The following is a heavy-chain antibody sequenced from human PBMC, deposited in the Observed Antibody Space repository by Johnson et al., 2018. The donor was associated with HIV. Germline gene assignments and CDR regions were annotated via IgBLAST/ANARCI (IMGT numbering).Heavy chain of an antibody. D-gene: IGHD3-22*01. J-gene: IGHJ3*02. V-gene: IGHV3-66*01. CDR3: ARDNRDYYDSSGPSAFDI. CDR2: IYSGGST. CDR1: GFTVSSNY. Sequence: VQLVESGGGLVQPGGSLRLSCAASGFTVSSNYMSWVRQAPGKGLEWVSVIYSGGSTYYADSVKGRFTLSRDNSKNTLYLQMNSLRAEDTAVYYCARDNRDYYDSSGPSAFDIWGQGTMVTVSS.